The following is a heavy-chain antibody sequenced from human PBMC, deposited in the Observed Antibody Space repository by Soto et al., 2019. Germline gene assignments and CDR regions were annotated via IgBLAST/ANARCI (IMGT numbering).Heavy chain of an antibody. D-gene: IGHD1-26*01. CDR3: ARGVSAGVDY. CDR2: MQPSTGRT. V-gene: IGHV1-8*01. Sequence: ASVKVSCKASGYSFTSLDINWVRQTAGQGLEWMGWMQPSTGRTGYAQKFQGRVTMTRDTSINTAYMELTTLTSDDTAFYYCARGVSAGVDYWGQGTLVTVS. CDR1: GYSFTSLD. J-gene: IGHJ4*02.